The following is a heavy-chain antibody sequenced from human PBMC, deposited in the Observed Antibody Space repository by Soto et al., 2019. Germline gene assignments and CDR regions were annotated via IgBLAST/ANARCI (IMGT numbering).Heavy chain of an antibody. CDR2: INHSGST. J-gene: IGHJ3*02. CDR3: ARDPPYYYDSSGYYYPDAFDI. Sequence: PSETLSLTCAVYGGSFSDYFWTWIRQPPGKGLEWIGEINHSGSTNFNPSLQSRVAISADTSRNQFSLRVTSVTAADTAVYYCARDPPYYYDSSGYYYPDAFDIWGQGTMVTVSS. V-gene: IGHV4-34*01. CDR1: GGSFSDYF. D-gene: IGHD3-22*01.